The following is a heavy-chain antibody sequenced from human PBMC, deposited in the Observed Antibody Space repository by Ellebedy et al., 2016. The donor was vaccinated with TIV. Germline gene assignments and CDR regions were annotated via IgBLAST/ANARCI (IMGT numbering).Heavy chain of an antibody. D-gene: IGHD6-13*01. CDR2: ISYDGDNK. CDR3: AKDHGGSSWYPYIQYYFDY. Sequence: GGSLRLSXAASGFAFSTYGIHWVRQAPGKGLEWVAVISYDGDNKYYADSVKGRFTISRDNSKNTLYLQMNSLRPDDTAVYYCAKDHGGSSWYPYIQYYFDYWGQGTLVTASS. CDR1: GFAFSTYG. V-gene: IGHV3-30*18. J-gene: IGHJ4*02.